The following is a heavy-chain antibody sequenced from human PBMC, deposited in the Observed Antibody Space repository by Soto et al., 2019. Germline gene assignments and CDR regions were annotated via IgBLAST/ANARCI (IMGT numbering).Heavy chain of an antibody. CDR1: GFTVSSNY. CDR3: ARDFFGSVSYYYMDV. CDR2: IYSGGST. Sequence: GGSLRLSCAASGFTVSSNYMSWVRQAPGKGLEWVSVIYSGGSTYYADSVKGRFTISRHNSKNTLYLQMNSLRAEDTAVYYCARDFFGSVSYYYMDVWGKGTTVTVSS. V-gene: IGHV3-53*04. D-gene: IGHD3-10*01. J-gene: IGHJ6*03.